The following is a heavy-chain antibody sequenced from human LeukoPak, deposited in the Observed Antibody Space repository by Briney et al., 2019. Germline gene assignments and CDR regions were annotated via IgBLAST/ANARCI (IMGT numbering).Heavy chain of an antibody. D-gene: IGHD6-19*01. Sequence: SQTLSLTCAISGDSVSSTSALRNWIRQSPSRGLEWLGRTYYRSKWYSDYALSVKSRITINPDSSKNQFSLQLSSVTPEDTAVYYCARARVAVAGLSAFDVWGQGTKVTVSS. CDR2: TYYRSKWYS. J-gene: IGHJ3*01. V-gene: IGHV6-1*01. CDR1: GDSVSSTSAL. CDR3: ARARVAVAGLSAFDV.